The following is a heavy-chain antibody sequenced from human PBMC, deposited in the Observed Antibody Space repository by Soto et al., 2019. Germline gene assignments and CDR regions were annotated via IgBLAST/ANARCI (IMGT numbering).Heavy chain of an antibody. CDR1: GGSFSGYY. V-gene: IGHV4-34*01. CDR2: INHSGST. J-gene: IGHJ6*02. Sequence: QVQLQQWGAGLLKPSETLSLTCAVYGGSFSGYYWSWIRQPPGKGLEWIGEINHSGSTNYNPSLKSRVTISVDTSKNQFSLKLSSVTAADTAVYYCARVQLRFLEYYCYYGMDVWGQGTTVTVSS. CDR3: ARVQLRFLEYYCYYGMDV. D-gene: IGHD3-3*01.